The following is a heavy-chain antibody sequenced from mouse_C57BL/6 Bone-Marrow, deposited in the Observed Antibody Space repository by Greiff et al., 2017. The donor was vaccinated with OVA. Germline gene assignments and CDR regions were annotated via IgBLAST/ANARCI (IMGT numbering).Heavy chain of an antibody. CDR3: TGSKLGPFAY. Sequence: EVQRVESGTVLARPGASVKMSCKTSGYTFTSYWMHWVTQRPGQGLEWIGAIYPGNSDTSYNQKFKGKAKLTAVTSASTAYMELSSLTKEDSAVYYCTGSKLGPFAYWGQGTLVTVSA. V-gene: IGHV1-5*01. CDR1: GYTFTSYW. D-gene: IGHD4-1*01. J-gene: IGHJ3*01. CDR2: IYPGNSDT.